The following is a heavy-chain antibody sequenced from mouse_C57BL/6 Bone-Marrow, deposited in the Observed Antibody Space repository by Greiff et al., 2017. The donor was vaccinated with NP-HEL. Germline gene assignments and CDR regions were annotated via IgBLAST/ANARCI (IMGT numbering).Heavy chain of an antibody. J-gene: IGHJ3*01. V-gene: IGHV3-6*01. CDR3: ASEGLRQSWFAY. CDR2: ISYDGSN. CDR1: GYSITSGYY. Sequence: EVQLVESGPGLVKPSQSLSLPCSVTGYSITSGYYWNWIRQFPGNKLEWMGYISYDGSNNYNPSLKNRISITRDTSKNQFFLKLNSVTTEDTATYYCASEGLRQSWFAYWGQGTLVTVSA. D-gene: IGHD3-2*01.